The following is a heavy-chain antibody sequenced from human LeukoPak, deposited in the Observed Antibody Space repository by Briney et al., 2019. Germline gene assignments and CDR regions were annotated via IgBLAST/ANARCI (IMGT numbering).Heavy chain of an antibody. Sequence: PGGSLRLSCAASGFTFSSYWMHWVRQAPGKGLVWVSRINSDGSSTRYADSVKGRFTISRDNAKNTLYLQMNSLRAEDTAVYYCARDRIQLWPGVDYYYGMDVWGQGTTVTVSS. CDR2: INSDGSST. J-gene: IGHJ6*02. D-gene: IGHD5-18*01. CDR3: ARDRIQLWPGVDYYYGMDV. V-gene: IGHV3-74*01. CDR1: GFTFSSYW.